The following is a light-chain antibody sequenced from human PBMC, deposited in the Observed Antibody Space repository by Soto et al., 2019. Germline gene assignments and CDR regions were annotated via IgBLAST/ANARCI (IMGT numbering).Light chain of an antibody. Sequence: QSALTQPPSASGSPGQSVTISCTGTSSDVGAYKFVSWYQLHPGKAPKLMIYEVNVRPSGVPDRFSGSKSGNTASLTVSGLQVKDEADYYCSSYGGRSNLVFGGGTKLTVL. CDR1: SSDVGAYKF. CDR2: EVN. CDR3: SSYGGRSNLV. J-gene: IGLJ2*01. V-gene: IGLV2-8*01.